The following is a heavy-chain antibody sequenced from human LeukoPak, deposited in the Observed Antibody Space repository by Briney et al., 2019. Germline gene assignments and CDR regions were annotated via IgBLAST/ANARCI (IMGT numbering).Heavy chain of an antibody. V-gene: IGHV4-4*07. Sequence: ASETLSLTCTVSGGSISSYYWSWIRQPAGKGLEWIGRIYTSGGTNYNPSLKSRVTMSVDTSKNQFSLKLSSVTAADTAVYYCAGGEYYYGSGSYQEYYFDYWGQGTLVTVSS. CDR1: GGSISSYY. J-gene: IGHJ4*02. CDR3: AGGEYYYGSGSYQEYYFDY. D-gene: IGHD3-10*01. CDR2: IYTSGGT.